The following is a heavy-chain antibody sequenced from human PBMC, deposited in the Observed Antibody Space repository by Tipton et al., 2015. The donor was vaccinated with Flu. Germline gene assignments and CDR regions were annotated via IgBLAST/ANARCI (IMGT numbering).Heavy chain of an antibody. CDR1: GFTFEDYA. Sequence: SLRLSCAAAGFTFEDYAMHWVRQVPGKGLEWVSAISWNGNNIGYAASVKGRFTISRDNAKNSLYLQMNSLRADDTAVYYCVRDNNYQCDYWGQGTLVTVSS. D-gene: IGHD5-24*01. CDR3: VRDNNYQCDY. J-gene: IGHJ4*02. CDR2: ISWNGNNI. V-gene: IGHV3-9*01.